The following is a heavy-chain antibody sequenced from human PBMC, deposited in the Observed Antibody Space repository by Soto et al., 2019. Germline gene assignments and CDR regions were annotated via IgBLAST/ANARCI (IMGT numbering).Heavy chain of an antibody. CDR1: GDSITRGDYY. CDR3: ARAIGGNNWNPNWFDS. J-gene: IGHJ5*01. CDR2: IHHSGAA. D-gene: IGHD1-20*01. V-gene: IGHV4-31*03. Sequence: SETLSLTCTVSGDSITRGDYYWTWIRQYPGKGLEWIGYIHHSGAAHYNPSLKSRLTISVDTSRNQFSLKLTSVTAADTAVYYCARAIGGNNWNPNWFDSWGQGTKVTVSS.